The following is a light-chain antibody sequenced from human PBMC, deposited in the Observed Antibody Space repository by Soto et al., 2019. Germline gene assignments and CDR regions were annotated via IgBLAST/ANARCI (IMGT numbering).Light chain of an antibody. Sequence: EIVLTQSPATLSLSPGERATLSCRASQSVSSYLACYQQKLGQPPRLLIYDASNSAAAVPARFSGSGSGTAFTLTISSLEPEDFAVYYCQHRNNWPLTFGGGTKLEIK. J-gene: IGKJ4*01. CDR2: DAS. CDR1: QSVSSY. V-gene: IGKV3-11*01. CDR3: QHRNNWPLT.